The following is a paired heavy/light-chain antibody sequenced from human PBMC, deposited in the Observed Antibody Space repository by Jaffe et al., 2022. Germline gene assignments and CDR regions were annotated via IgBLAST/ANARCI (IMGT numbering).Heavy chain of an antibody. CDR2: VSSSGTT. CDR1: GGSIDSGTFY. V-gene: IGHV4-61*02. J-gene: IGHJ6*03. D-gene: IGHD3-22*01. CDR3: ARLLLGYYDSSGYYSDRRAGYYYYMDV. Sequence: QVQLQESGPGLVKPSQTLSLTCTVSGGSIDSGTFYWSWIRQPAGKRLEWIGRVSSSGTTKYSPSLKSRVTISLDTSRNQFSLNLSSVTAADTAVYYCARLLLGYYDSSGYYSDRRAGYYYYMDVWGKGTTVTVSS.
Light chain of an antibody. CDR2: GKN. V-gene: IGLV3-19*01. CDR1: SLRTYY. Sequence: SSQLTQDPAVSVALGQTVRITCRGDSLRTYYPSWYQLKPGQAPLLVMYGKNKRPSRIPDRFSGSYSGLTASLNITGAQAEDEADYYCNTRDSDGDHLIFGGGTKLTVL. CDR3: NTRDSDGDHLI. J-gene: IGLJ2*01.